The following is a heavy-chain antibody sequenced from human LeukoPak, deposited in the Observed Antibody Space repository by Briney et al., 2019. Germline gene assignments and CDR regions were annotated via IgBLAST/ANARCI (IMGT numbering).Heavy chain of an antibody. J-gene: IGHJ4*02. Sequence: GGSLRLSCAASGFTFSSYGMHWVRQAPGKGLEWVSFIRYDGSNEYYADSVRGRFTISRENSKNTLYLQMNSLRAEDTAVYYCARDRYYVLDYWGQGILVTVSS. CDR2: IRYDGSNE. D-gene: IGHD3-10*02. CDR1: GFTFSSYG. CDR3: ARDRYYVLDY. V-gene: IGHV3-30*02.